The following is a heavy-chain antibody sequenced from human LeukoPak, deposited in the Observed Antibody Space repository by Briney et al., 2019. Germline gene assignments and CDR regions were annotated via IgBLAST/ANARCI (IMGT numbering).Heavy chain of an antibody. V-gene: IGHV3-23*01. J-gene: IGHJ4*02. CDR2: ISASGTST. Sequence: PGGSLRLSCAASGFTFTNYGLSWVRQAPGEGLEWVSAISASGTSTYYADSVKGRFTISKDNSKNTLYLQMNSLRADDTAIYYCAKDRTVSRGITYYVDFWGQGTLVTVSS. D-gene: IGHD3-10*01. CDR3: AKDRTVSRGITYYVDF. CDR1: GFTFTNYG.